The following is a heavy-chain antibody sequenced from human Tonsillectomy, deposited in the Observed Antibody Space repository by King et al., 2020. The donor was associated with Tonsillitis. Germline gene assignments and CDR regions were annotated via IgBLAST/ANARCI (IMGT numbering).Heavy chain of an antibody. J-gene: IGHJ6*03. CDR3: ASLGYCSSTSCYLGYYMDV. CDR1: GYTFTGYY. V-gene: IGHV1-2*02. CDR2: INPNSGGT. Sequence: VQLVESGAEVKKPGASVKVSCKASGYTFTGYYMHWVRQAPGQGLEWMGWINPNSGGTNYAQKFQGRVTMTRDTYISTAYMELSRLRSDDTAVYYWASLGYCSSTSCYLGYYMDVWGKGTTVTVSS. D-gene: IGHD2-2*01.